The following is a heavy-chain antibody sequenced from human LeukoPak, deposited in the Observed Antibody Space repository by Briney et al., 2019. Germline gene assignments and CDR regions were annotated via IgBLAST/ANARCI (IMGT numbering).Heavy chain of an antibody. Sequence: SETLSLTCTVSGGSISSYYWSWIRQPPGKGLEWIGTIYYSGSTYYNPSLKSRVTISVDTSKNQFSLKLSSVTAADTAVYYCARDRQYYDSSGYHWFDPWGQGTLVTVSS. CDR2: IYYSGST. D-gene: IGHD3-22*01. J-gene: IGHJ5*02. V-gene: IGHV4-39*07. CDR1: GGSISSYY. CDR3: ARDRQYYDSSGYHWFDP.